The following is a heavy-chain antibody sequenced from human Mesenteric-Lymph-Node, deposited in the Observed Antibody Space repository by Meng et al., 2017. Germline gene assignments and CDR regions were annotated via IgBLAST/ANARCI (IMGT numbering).Heavy chain of an antibody. CDR3: ARAFPPTYYFDY. CDR1: GYTFTSYG. Sequence: ASVKVSCKASGYTFTSYGISWVRQAPGQGLEWMGWISAYNGNTNYAQKLQGRVTITTDESTSTAYMELSSLRSEDTAVYYCARAFPPTYYFDYWGQGTLVTVSS. J-gene: IGHJ4*02. CDR2: ISAYNGNT. V-gene: IGHV1-18*01.